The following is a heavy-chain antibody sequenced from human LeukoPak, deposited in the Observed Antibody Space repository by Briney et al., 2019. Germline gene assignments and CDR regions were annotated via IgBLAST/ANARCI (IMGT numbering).Heavy chain of an antibody. D-gene: IGHD2-15*01. Sequence: GGSLRLSCAASGFTFSSYSMSWVRQAPGKGLEWVSSISGSGGTTYYTDSVKGRFTISRDNSKNTLYLQMSSLRAEDTAVYYCARISQRSFDPCGQGALVTVSS. V-gene: IGHV3-23*01. CDR1: GFTFSSYS. CDR2: ISGSGGTT. J-gene: IGHJ5*02. CDR3: ARISQRSFDP.